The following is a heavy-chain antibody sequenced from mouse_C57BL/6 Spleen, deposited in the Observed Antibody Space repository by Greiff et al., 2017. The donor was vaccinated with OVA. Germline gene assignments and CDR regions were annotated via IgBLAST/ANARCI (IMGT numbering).Heavy chain of an antibody. Sequence: QVQLQQPGAELVKPGASVKVSCKASGYTFTSYWMHWVKQRPGQGLEWIGRIHPSDSDTNYNQKFKGKATLTVDKSSSTAYMQLSSLTSEDSAVYYCAMYYGSSYVWYFDVWGTGTTVTVSS. CDR1: GYTFTSYW. CDR2: IHPSDSDT. V-gene: IGHV1-74*01. CDR3: AMYYGSSYVWYFDV. D-gene: IGHD1-1*01. J-gene: IGHJ1*03.